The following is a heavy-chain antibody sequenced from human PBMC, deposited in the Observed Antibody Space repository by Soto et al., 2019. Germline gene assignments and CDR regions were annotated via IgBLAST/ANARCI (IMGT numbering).Heavy chain of an antibody. CDR3: ARRVAAAGVYNWFAP. CDR2: IYYSGST. Sequence: PSQTLSLTCTVSGGSVSSGSYYWSWIRQPPGKGLEWIGYIYYSGSTNYNPSLKSRVTISVDTSKNQFSLKLSSVTAANTAVYYCARRVAAAGVYNWFAPWGQGTLVTVSS. CDR1: GGSVSSGSYY. V-gene: IGHV4-61*01. J-gene: IGHJ5*02. D-gene: IGHD6-13*01.